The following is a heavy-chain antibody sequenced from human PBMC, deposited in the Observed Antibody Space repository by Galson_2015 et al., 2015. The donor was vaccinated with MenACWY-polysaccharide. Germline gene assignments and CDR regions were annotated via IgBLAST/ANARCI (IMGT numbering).Heavy chain of an antibody. CDR3: AKVGPRSSWTMGLDY. V-gene: IGHV3-23*01. Sequence: SLRLSCAVSGFSFGAYGMSWVRQAPGRGLEWVSGSGSGGGLYYADSVKGRFTVSRDNSKNTLYLQMNNLRAEDTAVYYCAKVGPRSSWTMGLDYWGQGTLVTVSS. CDR1: GFSFGAYG. D-gene: IGHD6-13*01. J-gene: IGHJ4*02. CDR2: SGSGGGL.